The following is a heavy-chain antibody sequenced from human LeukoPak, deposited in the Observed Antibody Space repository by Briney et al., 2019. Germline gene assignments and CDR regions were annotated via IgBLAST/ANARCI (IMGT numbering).Heavy chain of an antibody. V-gene: IGHV4-59*01. D-gene: IGHD1-26*01. J-gene: IGHJ6*02. CDR1: GGSMSRYY. Sequence: SETLSLTCTVSGGSMSRYYWSWIRQPPGKGLEWIGYIYYSGSTNYNPSLKSRVTISVDTSKNQFSLKLSSVTAADTAVYYCARGKWQLRLGMDVWGQGTTVTVSS. CDR2: IYYSGST. CDR3: ARGKWQLRLGMDV.